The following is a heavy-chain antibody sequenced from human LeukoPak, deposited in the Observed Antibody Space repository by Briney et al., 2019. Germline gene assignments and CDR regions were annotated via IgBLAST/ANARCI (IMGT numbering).Heavy chain of an antibody. V-gene: IGHV3-30*02. Sequence: GGSLRLSCAASGFTFNSYGMHWVRQAPGKGLEWVAFIRYDGSKSYFADSVKGRFALSRDHSKNTLYLQMSSLRPEDTAVYFCAKDGGSGSHFAFDIWGQGTMVTVSS. CDR1: GFTFNSYG. D-gene: IGHD1-26*01. J-gene: IGHJ3*02. CDR2: IRYDGSKS. CDR3: AKDGGSGSHFAFDI.